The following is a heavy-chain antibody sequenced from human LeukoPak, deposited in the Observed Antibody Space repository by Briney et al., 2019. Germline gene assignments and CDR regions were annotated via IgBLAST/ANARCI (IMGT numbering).Heavy chain of an antibody. CDR3: ARDPRWLTPDCTSISCYENYFDP. D-gene: IGHD2-2*01. CDR1: GFSIRSGYQ. J-gene: IGHJ4*02. Sequence: PSETLSLTCGVSGFSIRSGYQWAWIRQPPGKGLEWIGSIYHTGSAHYNPSLKSRVTISIDSSNNQFSLRLNSVTAADTAVYYCARDPRWLTPDCTSISCYENYFDPWGQGILVTVSS. CDR2: IYHTGSA. V-gene: IGHV4-38-2*02.